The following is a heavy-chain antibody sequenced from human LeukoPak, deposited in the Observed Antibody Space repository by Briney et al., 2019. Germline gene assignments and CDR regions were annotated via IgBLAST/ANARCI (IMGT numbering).Heavy chain of an antibody. CDR2: ISAYNGNT. J-gene: IGHJ4*02. D-gene: IGHD2-2*01. CDR3: ARDKRGYCSSTSCYHESFDY. V-gene: IGHV1-18*01. Sequence: ASVKVSCKASGYTFTSYGISWVRQAPGQGLEWMGWISAYNGNTNYAQKLQGRVTMTTDTSTSTAYMELRSLGSDDTAVYYCARDKRGYCSSTSCYHESFDYWGQGTLVTVSS. CDR1: GYTFTSYG.